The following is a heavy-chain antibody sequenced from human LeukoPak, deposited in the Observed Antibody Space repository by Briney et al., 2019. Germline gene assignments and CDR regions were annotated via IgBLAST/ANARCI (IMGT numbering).Heavy chain of an antibody. D-gene: IGHD5-24*01. Sequence: PGGALRLSCAASGFTFSSYDMTWVRQAPGRGLEWVSSIRPSGDNTYYGDSVKGRFTISRDNSKNTLYLQMNSLRAEDTAVYYCARDLVEMATIFPDYWGQGTLVTVSS. CDR2: IRPSGDNT. J-gene: IGHJ4*02. CDR1: GFTFSSYD. CDR3: ARDLVEMATIFPDY. V-gene: IGHV3-23*01.